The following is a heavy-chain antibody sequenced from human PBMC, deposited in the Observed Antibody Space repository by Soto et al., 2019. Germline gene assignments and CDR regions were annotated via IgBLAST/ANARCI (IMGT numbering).Heavy chain of an antibody. CDR3: ARHYEFFPSSGP. Sequence: QLLESGPGLVTPSETLSLTCTVSGGSISSSSYYWGWIRQPPGKGLEWIGSIYYSGSTYYNPSLKSRVTISVDTSKNQFSLKLSSVTAADTAVYYCARHYEFFPSSGPWGQGTLVTVSS. J-gene: IGHJ5*02. V-gene: IGHV4-39*01. CDR1: GGSISSSSYY. D-gene: IGHD3-10*01. CDR2: IYYSGST.